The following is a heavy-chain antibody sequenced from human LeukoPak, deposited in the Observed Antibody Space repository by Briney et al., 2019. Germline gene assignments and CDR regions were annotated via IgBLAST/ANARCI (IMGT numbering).Heavy chain of an antibody. J-gene: IGHJ4*02. D-gene: IGHD6-6*01. Sequence: GGSLRLSCAASGFTVSNNYMSWARQAPGEGLEWVSVIYGGGSTYYAESVKGRVTLSRDDSKNTVYLQMNSLRAEDTAVYYCAYSSIGGRPGIWGQGTLVTVSS. CDR3: AYSSIGGRPGI. CDR1: GFTVSNNY. CDR2: IYGGGST. V-gene: IGHV3-66*01.